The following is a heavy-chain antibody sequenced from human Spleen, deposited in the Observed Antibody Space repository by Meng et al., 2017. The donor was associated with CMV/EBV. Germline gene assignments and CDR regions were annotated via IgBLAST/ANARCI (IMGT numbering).Heavy chain of an antibody. V-gene: IGHV3-11*04. J-gene: IGHJ5*02. Sequence: DYYMSWIRQAPGKGLEWVSYISTRGSTIYYADSVKGRFTISRDNDKNSLYLQMNSLRAEDTAVYYCARDRGALAYCGGDCPNWFDPWGQGTLVTVSS. CDR3: ARDRGALAYCGGDCPNWFDP. CDR1: DYY. D-gene: IGHD2-21*01. CDR2: ISTRGSTI.